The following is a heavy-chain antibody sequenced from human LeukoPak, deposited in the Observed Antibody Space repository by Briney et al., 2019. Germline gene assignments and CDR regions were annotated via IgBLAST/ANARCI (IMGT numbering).Heavy chain of an antibody. V-gene: IGHV3-48*03. Sequence: SGGSLRLSCAASGFTFSSYEMNWVRQAPGKGLEWVSYISSSGSTIYYADSVKGRFTISRDNAKNSLYLQVNSLRAEDTAVYYCATPYYYYYYYMDVWGKGTTVTVSS. CDR1: GFTFSSYE. J-gene: IGHJ6*03. CDR2: ISSSGSTI. CDR3: ATPYYYYYYYMDV.